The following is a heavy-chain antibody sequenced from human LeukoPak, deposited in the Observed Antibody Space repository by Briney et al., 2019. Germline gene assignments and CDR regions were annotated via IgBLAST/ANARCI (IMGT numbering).Heavy chain of an antibody. V-gene: IGHV4-59*08. CDR2: IYYSGST. CDR3: ARRTYYYDSSGYPTNWFDP. Sequence: SETLSLTCTVSGGSISSYYWSWIRQPPGKGLEWIGYIYYSGSTNYNPSLKSRVTISVDTSKNQFSLKLSSVTAADTAVYYCARRTYYYDSSGYPTNWFDPWGQGTLVTVSS. CDR1: GGSISSYY. J-gene: IGHJ5*02. D-gene: IGHD3-22*01.